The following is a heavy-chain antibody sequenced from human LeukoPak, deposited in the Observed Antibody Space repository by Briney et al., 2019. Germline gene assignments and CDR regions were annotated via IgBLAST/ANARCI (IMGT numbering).Heavy chain of an antibody. Sequence: GGSLRLSCAASGFTFSNYAMSWARQAPGKGLEWVSVIYSGGSTYYADSVKGRFTISRDNSKNTLYLQMNSLRAEDTAVYYCAREAVTRNYFDYWGQGTLVTVSS. CDR2: IYSGGST. CDR3: AREAVTRNYFDY. CDR1: GFTFSNYA. V-gene: IGHV3-53*01. D-gene: IGHD4-17*01. J-gene: IGHJ4*02.